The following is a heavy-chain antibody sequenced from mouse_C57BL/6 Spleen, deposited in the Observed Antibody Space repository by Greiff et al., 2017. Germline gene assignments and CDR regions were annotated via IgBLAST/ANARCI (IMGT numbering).Heavy chain of an antibody. J-gene: IGHJ2*01. CDR1: GYTFNNYW. V-gene: IGHV1-63*01. CDR2: IYPGGGYT. CDR3: ARGMAAQATYYFDY. Sequence: VQLQQSGAELVRPGTSVKMSCTASGYTFNNYWIGWAKQRPGHGLEWIGDIYPGGGYTNSDEKFKGKATLTADKSSNTAYMQFSSLPSEDSAIDYCARGMAAQATYYFDYWGQGTTLTVSA. D-gene: IGHD3-2*02.